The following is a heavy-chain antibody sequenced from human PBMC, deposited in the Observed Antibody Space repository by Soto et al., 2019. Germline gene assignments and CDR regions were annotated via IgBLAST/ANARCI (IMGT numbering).Heavy chain of an antibody. CDR1: GGSFSGYY. CDR3: ARFVRIVVVVAALGWFDP. CDR2: INHSGST. J-gene: IGHJ5*02. V-gene: IGHV4-34*01. Sequence: PSETLSLTCSVYGGSFSGYYWSWIRQPPGKGLEWIGEINHSGSTNYNPSLKSRVTISVGTSKNQFSLKLSSVTAADTAVYYCARFVRIVVVVAALGWFDPWGQGTLVIVSS. D-gene: IGHD2-15*01.